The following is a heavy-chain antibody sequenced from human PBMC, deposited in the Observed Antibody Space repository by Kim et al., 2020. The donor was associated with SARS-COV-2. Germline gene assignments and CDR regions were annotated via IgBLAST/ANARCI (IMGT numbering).Heavy chain of an antibody. CDR1: GFTFSSYA. J-gene: IGHJ4*02. V-gene: IGHV3-23*01. CDR3: AKVGRYFDWLFYFDY. CDR2: ISGSGGST. D-gene: IGHD3-9*01. Sequence: GGSLRLSCAASGFTFSSYAMSWVRQAPGKGLEWVSAISGSGGSTYYADSVKGRFTISRDNSKNTLYLQMNSLRAEDTAVYYCAKVGRYFDWLFYFDYWGQGTLVTVSS.